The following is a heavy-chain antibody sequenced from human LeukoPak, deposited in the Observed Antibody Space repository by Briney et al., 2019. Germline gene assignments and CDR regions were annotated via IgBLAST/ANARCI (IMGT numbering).Heavy chain of an antibody. CDR3: AKEKGARWLQEPLDY. J-gene: IGHJ4*02. D-gene: IGHD5-24*01. V-gene: IGHV3-23*01. CDR1: GFTFSSYA. CDR2: ISGSGGST. Sequence: GGSLRLSCAASGFTFSSYAMSWVRQAPGKGLEWVSAISGSGGSTYYADSVKGRFTISKDNSKNTLYLQMNSLRAEDTAVYYCAKEKGARWLQEPLDYWGQGTLVTVSS.